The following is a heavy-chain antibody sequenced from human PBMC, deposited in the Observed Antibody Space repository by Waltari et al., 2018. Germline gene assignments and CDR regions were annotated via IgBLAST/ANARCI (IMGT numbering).Heavy chain of an antibody. Sequence: QVQLVQSGAEVKKPGASVKVSCKASGYPFTSYDINWVRQATGQGLEWMGWMNPNSGNTGYAQKFQGRVTMTRNTSISTAYMELSSLRSEDTAVYYCARAYSSGRSYYYYGMDVWGQGTTVTVSS. CDR1: GYPFTSYD. J-gene: IGHJ6*02. CDR3: ARAYSSGRSYYYYGMDV. V-gene: IGHV1-8*01. D-gene: IGHD6-19*01. CDR2: MNPNSGNT.